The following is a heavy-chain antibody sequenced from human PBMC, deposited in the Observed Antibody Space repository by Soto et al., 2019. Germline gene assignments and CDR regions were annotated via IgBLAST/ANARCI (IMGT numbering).Heavy chain of an antibody. CDR3: ARDKRQGYCSGCSCFGVQGYNWFDP. CDR2: INHSGST. J-gene: IGHJ5*01. V-gene: IGHV4-34*01. D-gene: IGHD2-15*01. CDR1: GGSFSGYY. Sequence: QVQLQQWGAGLLKPSETLSLTCAVYGGSFSGYYWSWIRQPPGKGLEWIGEINHSGSTNYNPSLKSRVTISVDTSKNQFSLKLSSVTAADTAVYYCARDKRQGYCSGCSCFGVQGYNWFDPCGQGTLVTVSS.